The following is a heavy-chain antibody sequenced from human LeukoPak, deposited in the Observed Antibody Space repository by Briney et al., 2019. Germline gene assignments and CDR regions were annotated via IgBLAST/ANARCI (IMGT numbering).Heavy chain of an antibody. CDR1: GFTFSSYG. CDR3: AKDHREGYSSSAEDLYLQH. D-gene: IGHD6-19*01. V-gene: IGHV3-30*02. Sequence: GGSLRLSCAASGFTFSSYGMHWVRQAPGRGLEWVAFIRYDGSNEYYADSVKGRFTISRDKSKNTLYLQMNGLRIEDTAVYYCAKDHREGYSSSAEDLYLQHWGQGTLVTVSS. CDR2: IRYDGSNE. J-gene: IGHJ1*01.